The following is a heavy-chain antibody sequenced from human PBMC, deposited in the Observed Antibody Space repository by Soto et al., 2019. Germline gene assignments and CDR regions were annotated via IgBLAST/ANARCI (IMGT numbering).Heavy chain of an antibody. V-gene: IGHV4-31*03. D-gene: IGHD1-1*01. CDR2: INYSGTT. CDR3: EREGYNSNGMDV. Sequence: QVQLQESGPGLVKPSQTLSLTCTVSGVSIHNSDNYWTWIRQHLGKGLEWIGYINYSGTTSYKPSLKKRVSMSVNTSKNQFYLKLSSVTAADTAMYWCEREGYNSNGMDVWGQGTTVAVSS. J-gene: IGHJ6*02. CDR1: GVSIHNSDNY.